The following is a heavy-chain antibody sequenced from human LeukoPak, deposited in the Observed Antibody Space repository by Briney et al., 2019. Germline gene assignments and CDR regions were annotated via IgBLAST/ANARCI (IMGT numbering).Heavy chain of an antibody. CDR2: IKQDGSEK. V-gene: IGHV3-7*04. CDR3: ARGYGCTSDS. J-gene: IGHJ4*02. D-gene: IGHD4-23*01. CDR1: EFPFSNSW. Sequence: PGGSLRLSCAASEFPFSNSWMTWVRQAPGKGLEWVANIKQDGSEKYYVDSVKGRFTISRDNAKNSLYLQMNSLRAEDTAVYYCARGYGCTSDSWGQGTLVTVSS.